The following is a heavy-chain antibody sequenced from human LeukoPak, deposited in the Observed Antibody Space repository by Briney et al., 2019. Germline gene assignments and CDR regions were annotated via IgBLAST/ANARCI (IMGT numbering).Heavy chain of an antibody. D-gene: IGHD2-21*02. V-gene: IGHV1-18*01. J-gene: IGHJ3*02. Sequence: ASVKVSCKASGYTFTSYGISWVRQAPGQGLEWMGWISAYNGNTNYAQKLQGRVTMTTDTSTSTAYMELRSLRSDDTAVYYCARDLRYCGGDCYRAFDIWGQGTMVTVSS. CDR1: GYTFTSYG. CDR3: ARDLRYCGGDCYRAFDI. CDR2: ISAYNGNT.